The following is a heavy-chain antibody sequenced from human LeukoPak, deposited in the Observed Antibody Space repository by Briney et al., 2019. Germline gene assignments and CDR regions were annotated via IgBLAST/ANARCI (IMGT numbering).Heavy chain of an antibody. V-gene: IGHV3-30*02. CDR2: IRYDGSNK. D-gene: IGHD3-16*01. CDR1: GFTFSSYG. CDR3: AKVVGVYFDY. Sequence: GGSLRLSCAASGFTFSSYGMHWVRQAPGKGPEWVAFIRYDGSNKYYADSVKGRFTISRDNSKNTLYLQMNSLRAEDTAVYYCAKVVGVYFDYWGQGTLVTVSS. J-gene: IGHJ4*02.